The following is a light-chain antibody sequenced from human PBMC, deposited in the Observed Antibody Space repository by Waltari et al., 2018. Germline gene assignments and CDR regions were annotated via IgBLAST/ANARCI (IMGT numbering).Light chain of an antibody. CDR3: QQYGSSPRT. J-gene: IGKJ3*01. CDR2: GAS. Sequence: MVLTQSQGTLSLSPGERATLSCRASQSVSSSYLAWYQQKPGQAPRLLIYGASSRATGIPDRFSGSGSGTDFTLTISRLEPEDFAVYYCQQYGSSPRTFGPGTKVDIK. V-gene: IGKV3-20*01. CDR1: QSVSSSY.